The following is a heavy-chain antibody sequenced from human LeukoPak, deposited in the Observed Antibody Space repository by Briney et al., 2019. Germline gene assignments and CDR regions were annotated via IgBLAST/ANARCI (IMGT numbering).Heavy chain of an antibody. CDR1: GGSISSYF. J-gene: IGHJ4*02. CDR3: ARHGAPVAYFLDY. V-gene: IGHV4-59*08. D-gene: IGHD6-19*01. CDR2: IYYSGST. Sequence: SETLSLTCTVSGGSISSYFWSWIRQPPGKGLECIGYIYYSGSTNYNPSLKSRVTISVDTSKNQFSLKLSSVTAADTAVYYCARHGAPVAYFLDYWGQGTLVTVSS.